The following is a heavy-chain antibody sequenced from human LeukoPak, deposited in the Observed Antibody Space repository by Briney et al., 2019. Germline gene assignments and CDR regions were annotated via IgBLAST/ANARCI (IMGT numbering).Heavy chain of an antibody. Sequence: GGSLRLSCAASGFTFSSYEMNWVRQAPGKGLEWVSYISSTGVNIYYADSVKGRFTISRDNAKNSLYLQMNSLRAEDTAIYYCARGRGVDYWGQGTLVTVSS. CDR2: ISSTGVNI. V-gene: IGHV3-48*03. CDR1: GFTFSSYE. J-gene: IGHJ4*02. CDR3: ARGRGVDY.